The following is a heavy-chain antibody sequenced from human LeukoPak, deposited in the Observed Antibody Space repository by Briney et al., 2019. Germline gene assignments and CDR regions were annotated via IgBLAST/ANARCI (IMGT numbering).Heavy chain of an antibody. CDR3: ARDVSWGSGIDY. J-gene: IGHJ4*02. CDR2: MSGSGGFT. V-gene: IGHV3-23*01. D-gene: IGHD7-27*01. Sequence: GGSLRLTCAASGFTFSSYAMSWVRQAPGKGLEWVSAMSGSGGFTYYADSVKGRFTISRDNSKNTLYLQMNSLRAEDTAVYYCARDVSWGSGIDYWGQGTLVTVSS. CDR1: GFTFSSYA.